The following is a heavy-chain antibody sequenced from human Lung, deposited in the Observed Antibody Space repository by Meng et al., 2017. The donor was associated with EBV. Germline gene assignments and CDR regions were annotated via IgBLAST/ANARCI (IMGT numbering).Heavy chain of an antibody. CDR1: GVSISSGGYY. CDR3: ARDRKHYGERGWFDP. V-gene: IGHV4-30-4*08. J-gene: IGHJ5*02. D-gene: IGHD4-17*01. Sequence: QVQLQDAGPGRVKPSQTLSLTCTASGVSISSGGYYWSWIRQHPGKGLEWIGYIYYSGSTYSNASLKSRVTISIDRSKNQFSLKLSSVTAADTAVYYCARDRKHYGERGWFDPWGQGTLVTVSS. CDR2: IYYSGST.